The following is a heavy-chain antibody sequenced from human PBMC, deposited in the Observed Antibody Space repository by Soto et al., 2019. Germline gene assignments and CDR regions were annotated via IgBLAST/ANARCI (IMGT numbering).Heavy chain of an antibody. V-gene: IGHV4-39*01. D-gene: IGHD5-18*01. Sequence: KASETLSLTCTVSGGSISSSSYYWGWIRQPPERGLQWIGHIFYSGSAYYNPSLKSRVTMSVDTSKNQFSLKLNSVTAADTAVYYCARVTGYSYTPWSQGTLVTVSS. CDR1: GGSISSSSYY. CDR3: ARVTGYSYTP. CDR2: IFYSGSA. J-gene: IGHJ5*02.